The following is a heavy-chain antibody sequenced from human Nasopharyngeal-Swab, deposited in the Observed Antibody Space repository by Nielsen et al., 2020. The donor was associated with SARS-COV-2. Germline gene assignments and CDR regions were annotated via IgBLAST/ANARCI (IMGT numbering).Heavy chain of an antibody. CDR1: GFTFSSYG. D-gene: IGHD3-9*01. CDR3: AKEAGYYDILTGYYLSLGYGMDV. CDR2: ISYDGSNK. V-gene: IGHV3-30*18. J-gene: IGHJ6*02. Sequence: GESLKISCAASGFTFSSYGMHWVRQAPGKGLVWVAVISYDGSNKYYADSVKGRFTISRDNSKNTLYLQMNSLRAEDTAVYYCAKEAGYYDILTGYYLSLGYGMDVWGQGTTVTASS.